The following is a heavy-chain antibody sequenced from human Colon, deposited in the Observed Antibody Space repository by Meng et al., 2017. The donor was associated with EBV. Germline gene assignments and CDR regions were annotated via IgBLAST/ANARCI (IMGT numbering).Heavy chain of an antibody. CDR3: ARRTTVNLRSFDS. V-gene: IGHV4-34*01. CDR2: INHSGST. J-gene: IGHJ4*02. CDR1: GGSFSGYY. D-gene: IGHD4-17*01. Sequence: QEQTQQWGAGLLKPSETLSLTCAVSGGSFSGYYWSCIRQAPGKGLEWIGEINHSGSTKFNPSLESRVSISVDTPENQVSLKLTSVTAADTAVYYCARRTTVNLRSFDSWGQGTLVTVSS.